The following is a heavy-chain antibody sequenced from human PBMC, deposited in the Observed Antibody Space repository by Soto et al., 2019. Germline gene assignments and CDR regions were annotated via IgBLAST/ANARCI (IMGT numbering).Heavy chain of an antibody. J-gene: IGHJ4*02. Sequence: GGSLRLSCAASGFTFSSSWMTWVRQPPGKGLEWVAKIKPDGSDKYYVDSVRGRFTISRDNAKNSLDLQMSSLGAADTAVYYCATSGGGLWGQGTLVTVSS. V-gene: IGHV3-7*01. CDR1: GFTFSSSW. CDR3: ATSGGGL. D-gene: IGHD1-26*01. CDR2: IKPDGSDK.